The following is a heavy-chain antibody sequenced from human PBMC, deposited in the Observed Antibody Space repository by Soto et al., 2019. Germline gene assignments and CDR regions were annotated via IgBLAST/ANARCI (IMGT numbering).Heavy chain of an antibody. J-gene: IGHJ4*02. CDR3: AKALGELSPESYDH. CDR2: ISYDGSNQ. D-gene: IGHD3-16*02. CDR1: GFTFSSYG. V-gene: IGHV3-30*18. Sequence: QVQLVESGGGVVQPGRSLRLSCAASGFTFSSYGMHWVRQAPGKGLEWVAIISYDGSNQYYADSVKGRFTISRDNSTNTLYLQMNSLRADDTAVYYCAKALGELSPESYDHWGQGVLVTVSS.